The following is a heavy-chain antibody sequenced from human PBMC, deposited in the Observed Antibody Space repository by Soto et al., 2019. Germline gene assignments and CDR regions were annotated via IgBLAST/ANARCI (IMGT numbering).Heavy chain of an antibody. V-gene: IGHV1-18*01. CDR3: ASSVNYDSSGYYYFHAFDI. Sequence: QVQLVQSGAEVKKPGASVKVSCKASGYTFTSYGISWVRQAPGQGLEWMGWISAYNGNTNYAQKLQGRVTMTTDTSTSTAYMELRSLRSDDTAVYYCASSVNYDSSGYYYFHAFDIWAKGQWSPSLQ. J-gene: IGHJ3*02. CDR2: ISAYNGNT. D-gene: IGHD3-22*01. CDR1: GYTFTSYG.